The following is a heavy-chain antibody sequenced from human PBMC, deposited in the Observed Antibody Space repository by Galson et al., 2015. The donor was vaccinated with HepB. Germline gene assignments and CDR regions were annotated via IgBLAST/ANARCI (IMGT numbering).Heavy chain of an antibody. CDR1: GDTFSNYG. Sequence: SVKVSCKASGDTFSNYGISWVRQAPGQGLEWMGRIIPILNVANYAQKIQGRVTFTADRSTNTAYMELSSLRSEDTAIYYCAREVREAAMDLRILYGPFDYWGQGTLVTVSS. V-gene: IGHV1-69*04. CDR3: AREVREAAMDLRILYGPFDY. J-gene: IGHJ4*02. D-gene: IGHD5-18*01. CDR2: IIPILNVA.